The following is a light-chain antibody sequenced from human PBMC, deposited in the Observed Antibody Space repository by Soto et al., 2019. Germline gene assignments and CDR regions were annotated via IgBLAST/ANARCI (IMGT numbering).Light chain of an antibody. CDR3: AAWDDSLNRV. J-gene: IGLJ1*01. CDR2: SNN. Sequence: QSVLTQPPSASGTPGQRVTISCSGSSSNIGSNYVYWYQQLPGTAPKLLIYSNNQRPSGVPDRFSGSKSGTSASLAISGLQSEDEADYYCAAWDDSLNRVFGTGTKVTVL. CDR1: SSNIGSNY. V-gene: IGLV1-44*01.